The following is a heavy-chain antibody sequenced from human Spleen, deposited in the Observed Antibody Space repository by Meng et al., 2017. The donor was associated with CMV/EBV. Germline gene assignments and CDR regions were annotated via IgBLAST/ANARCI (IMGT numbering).Heavy chain of an antibody. J-gene: IGHJ4*02. CDR1: GFTFSNSW. Sequence: GESLKISCAASGFTFSNSWMHWVRQVPGKGLVWVSRINGDGSSTAYADSVKGRFTISRDNAKNTLFLQMNSLRAEDTAVYYCTRDRLVIPDNWGRGTLATVSS. D-gene: IGHD2-21*01. V-gene: IGHV3-74*01. CDR2: INGDGSST. CDR3: TRDRLVIPDN.